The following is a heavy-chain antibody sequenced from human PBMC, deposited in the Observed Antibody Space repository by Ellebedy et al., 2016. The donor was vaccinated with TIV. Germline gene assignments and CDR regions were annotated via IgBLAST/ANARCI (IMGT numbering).Heavy chain of an antibody. V-gene: IGHV3-53*01. J-gene: IGHJ4*02. Sequence: GESLKISCAASGFTVSSNYMSWVRQAPGKGLEWVSVIYSGGSTYYADSVKGRFTISRDNAKNSLYLQMNSLRAEDTAVYYCARDRSFYYFDYWGQGTLVTVSS. CDR2: IYSGGST. CDR1: GFTVSSNY. CDR3: ARDRSFYYFDY.